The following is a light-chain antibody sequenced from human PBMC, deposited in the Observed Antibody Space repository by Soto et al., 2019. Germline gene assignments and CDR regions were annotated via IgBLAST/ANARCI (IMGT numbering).Light chain of an antibody. CDR2: EVT. CDR3: ASYAGTRLFV. Sequence: QSALAQPASASGSPGQSLAISCTGTSSDVGFYNFVSWYQQRPGKAPKLVIYEVTKRPSGVPDRFSGSKSGSTASLAVSGLQADDEADYYCASYAGTRLFVFGSGTKVTVL. J-gene: IGLJ1*01. CDR1: SSDVGFYNF. V-gene: IGLV2-8*01.